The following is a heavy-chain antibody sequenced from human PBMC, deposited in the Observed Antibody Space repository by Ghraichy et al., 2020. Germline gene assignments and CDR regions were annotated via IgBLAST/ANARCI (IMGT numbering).Heavy chain of an antibody. J-gene: IGHJ5*02. D-gene: IGHD3-10*01. Sequence: GLKRVSYISGSGGTIHYADSVKGRFTISRDNAKNSLYLQMNSLRAEDTAVYYCARVGGDTMVRGVITSPFDPWGQGT. CDR2: ISGSGGTI. CDR3: ARVGGDTMVRGVITSPFDP. V-gene: IGHV3-11*01.